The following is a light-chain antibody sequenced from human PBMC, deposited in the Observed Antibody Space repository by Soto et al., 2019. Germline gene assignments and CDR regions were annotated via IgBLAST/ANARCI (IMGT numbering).Light chain of an antibody. CDR3: SSYTTRSTLV. J-gene: IGLJ3*02. V-gene: IGLV2-14*01. CDR1: SSDVGGYNF. CDR2: EVT. Sequence: QSVLTQPASVSGSPGQSITFSCTGTSSDVGGYNFVSWYQKHPGEAPKLIIYEVTFRPSGVSNRFSGSKSGNTASLTISGLQAEDEADYYCSSYTTRSTLVFGGGTKVTVL.